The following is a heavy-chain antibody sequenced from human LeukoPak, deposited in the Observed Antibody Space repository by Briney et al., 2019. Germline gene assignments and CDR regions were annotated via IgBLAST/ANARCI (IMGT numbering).Heavy chain of an antibody. J-gene: IGHJ4*02. V-gene: IGHV1-18*01. CDR2: ISCYNGDT. CDR1: GYTFNHHG. CDR3: ARDPTNTSGRYAYFDS. D-gene: IGHD6-19*01. Sequence: ASVKGSCKASGYTFNHHGISWVRQAPGQGLEWMGWISCYNGDTTYAQKFQGRVTMSKDTGTSTAYMELTGLRSDDTAVYYCARDPTNTSGRYAYFDSWGQGTLVTVSS.